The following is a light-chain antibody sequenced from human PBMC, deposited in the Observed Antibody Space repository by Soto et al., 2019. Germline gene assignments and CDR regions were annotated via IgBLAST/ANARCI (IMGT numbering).Light chain of an antibody. CDR3: QQYAGSQYP. CDR2: GAS. V-gene: IGKV3-20*01. J-gene: IGKJ2*01. Sequence: EMVVTQSPGTLSLAPGEGATLSCRASQSVSSYLAWYQQNPGQAPRLIIYGASSRATGIPDRFSGSESGPDFTLTISSLEPEDLAVYYRQQYAGSQYPFGQATKLEIK. CDR1: QSVSSY.